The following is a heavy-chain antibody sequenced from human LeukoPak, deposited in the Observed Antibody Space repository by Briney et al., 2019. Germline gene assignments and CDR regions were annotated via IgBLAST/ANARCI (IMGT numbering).Heavy chain of an antibody. CDR3: ARSAAGTYY. CDR2: ISSSSSYK. V-gene: IGHV3-21*01. J-gene: IGHJ4*02. CDR1: GFTFSSYS. Sequence: PGGSLRLSCVASGFTFSSYSMNWVRQAPGKGLEWVSSISSSSSYKYYTDSVKGRFTISRDNAKNSLNLQMNSLRAEDTAVYYCARSAAGTYYWGQGTLVTVSS. D-gene: IGHD1-1*01.